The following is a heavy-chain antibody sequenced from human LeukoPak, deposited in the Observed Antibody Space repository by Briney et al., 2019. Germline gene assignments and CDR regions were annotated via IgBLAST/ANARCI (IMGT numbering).Heavy chain of an antibody. Sequence: SETLSLTCAVSGGSISSSNWWSWVRQPPGKGLEWIGEITHSGSTNYNPSLKSRVTISADTSKNQFSLTLTSVTAADTAVYYCARILSAFSSSWEGTPSWYFDLWGPGDLVTVSS. CDR2: ITHSGST. V-gene: IGHV4-4*02. J-gene: IGHJ2*01. CDR3: ARILSAFSSSWEGTPSWYFDL. D-gene: IGHD6-13*01. CDR1: GGSISSSNW.